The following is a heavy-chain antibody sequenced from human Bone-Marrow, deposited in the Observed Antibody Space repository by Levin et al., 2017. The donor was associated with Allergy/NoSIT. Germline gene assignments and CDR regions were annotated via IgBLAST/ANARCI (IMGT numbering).Heavy chain of an antibody. CDR2: ISWNTDSI. CDR3: AKDSRRGSYYYSAMDV. Sequence: GGSLRLSCAASGFTFDDYAMHWVRQAPGKGLEWVSGISWNTDSIDYADSVKGRFTISRDNARNSLYLQMNRLRAEDTALYYCAKDSRRGSYYYSAMDVWGQGTTVTVSS. D-gene: IGHD1-14*01. J-gene: IGHJ6*02. CDR1: GFTFDDYA. V-gene: IGHV3-9*01.